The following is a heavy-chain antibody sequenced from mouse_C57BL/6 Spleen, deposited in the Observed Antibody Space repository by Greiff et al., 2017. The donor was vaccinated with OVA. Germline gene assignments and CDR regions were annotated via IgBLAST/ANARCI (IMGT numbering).Heavy chain of an antibody. Sequence: EVKLLESGPGLVKPSQSLSLTCSVTGYSITSGYYWNWIRQFPGNKLEWMGYISYDGSNNYNPSLKNRISITRDTSKNQFFLKLNSVTTEDTATYYCARGRDITTGYYAMDYWGQGTSVTVSS. V-gene: IGHV3-6*01. CDR3: ARGRDITTGYYAMDY. D-gene: IGHD1-1*01. J-gene: IGHJ4*01. CDR2: ISYDGSN. CDR1: GYSITSGYY.